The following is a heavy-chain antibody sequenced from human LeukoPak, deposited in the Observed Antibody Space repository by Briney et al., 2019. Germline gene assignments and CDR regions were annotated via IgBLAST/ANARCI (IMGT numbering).Heavy chain of an antibody. CDR2: IRYDGSNK. J-gene: IGHJ4*02. CDR3: ARDFVRYSYGYNYFDY. D-gene: IGHD5-18*01. V-gene: IGHV3-30*02. CDR1: GFTFSSYG. Sequence: GGSLRLSCAASGFTFSSYGMHWVRQAPGKGLEWVAFIRYDGSNKYYADSVKGRFTSSRDNSKNTLYLQMNSLRAEDTAVYYCARDFVRYSYGYNYFDYWGQGTLVTVSS.